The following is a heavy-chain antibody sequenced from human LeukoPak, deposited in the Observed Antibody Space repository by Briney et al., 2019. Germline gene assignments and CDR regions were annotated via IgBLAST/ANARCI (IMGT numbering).Heavy chain of an antibody. Sequence: SETLSLTCAVSGGSISSSSYYWGWVRQPPGGGLEWIGSIYYSGSTYYNPSLKSRVTISVDTSKNQFSLKLSSVTAADTAVYYCARIVSSSRFNYWFDPWGQGTLVTVSS. V-gene: IGHV4-39*07. CDR1: GGSISSSSYY. CDR2: IYYSGST. J-gene: IGHJ5*02. D-gene: IGHD6-6*01. CDR3: ARIVSSSRFNYWFDP.